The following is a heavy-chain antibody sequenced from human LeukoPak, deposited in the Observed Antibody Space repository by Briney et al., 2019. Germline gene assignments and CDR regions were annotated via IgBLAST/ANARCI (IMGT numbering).Heavy chain of an antibody. J-gene: IGHJ1*01. CDR1: GGSISSSRYY. V-gene: IGHV4-39*01. D-gene: IGHD6-13*01. CDR3: ARQQLASSSWYPCGYFQH. CDR2: IYYSGST. Sequence: SETLSLTCTVSGGSISSSRYYWGWIRQPPGKGLEWIGSIYYSGSTYYNPSLKSRVTISVDTSKNQFSLKLSSVTAADTAVYYCARQQLASSSWYPCGYFQHWGQGTLVTVSS.